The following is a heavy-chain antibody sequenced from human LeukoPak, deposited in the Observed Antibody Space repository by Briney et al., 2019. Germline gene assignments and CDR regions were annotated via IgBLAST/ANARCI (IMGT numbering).Heavy chain of an antibody. CDR3: ASAEATYCGGDCLIVSSGMDV. D-gene: IGHD2-21*02. CDR1: GGSISSYY. J-gene: IGHJ6*02. CDR2: IYYSGGT. Sequence: SETLSLTCTVSGGSISSYYWNWIRQPPGKGLEYIGYIYYSGGTNYNPSLKSRVTISVDTSKNQFSLRLSSVTAADTAVYYCASAEATYCGGDCLIVSSGMDVWGQGTTVTVSS. V-gene: IGHV4-59*08.